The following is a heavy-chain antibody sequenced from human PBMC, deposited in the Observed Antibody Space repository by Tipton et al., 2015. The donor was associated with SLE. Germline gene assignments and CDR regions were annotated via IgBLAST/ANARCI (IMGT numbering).Heavy chain of an antibody. D-gene: IGHD1-1*01. CDR3: ARGILEPGDY. J-gene: IGHJ4*02. Sequence: TLSLTCAVYGGSFGGFNWNWIRQPPGKGLEWIGEINHSGSTNYNPSLKSRVTISVDTSKNQFSLKLSSVTAADTAVYYCARGILEPGDYWGQGTLVTVSS. CDR1: GGSFGGFN. CDR2: INHSGST. V-gene: IGHV4-34*01.